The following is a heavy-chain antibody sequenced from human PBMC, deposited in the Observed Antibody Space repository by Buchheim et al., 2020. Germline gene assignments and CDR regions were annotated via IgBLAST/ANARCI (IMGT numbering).Heavy chain of an antibody. J-gene: IGHJ6*02. CDR3: ARESDCTSTNWLHCSDA. CDR2: INSDGSST. Sequence: EVQLLESGGGLVQPGGSLRLSCAASGFTFSSYWMRWVRQAPGKGLVWVSGINSDGSSTSYADSVKGRFTISRDNAENTLYLQMNSLRVEDTAAYYCARESDCTSTNWLHCSDAWGQGT. D-gene: IGHD2-2*01. V-gene: IGHV3-74*01. CDR1: GFTFSSYW.